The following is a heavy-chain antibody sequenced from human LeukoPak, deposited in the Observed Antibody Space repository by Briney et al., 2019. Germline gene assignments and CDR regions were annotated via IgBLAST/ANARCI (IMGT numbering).Heavy chain of an antibody. V-gene: IGHV4-61*02. CDR2: IYASGSM. CDR1: GGSISSGSYY. Sequence: SETLSLTCTVSGGSISSGSYYWSWIRQPAGKGLEWIGRIYASGSMNYNPSLKSRVTISVATYKNQFSLKLSSVTAADTAVYYCARYNYGITTFDYWGQGTLVTVSS. D-gene: IGHD5-18*01. J-gene: IGHJ4*02. CDR3: ARYNYGITTFDY.